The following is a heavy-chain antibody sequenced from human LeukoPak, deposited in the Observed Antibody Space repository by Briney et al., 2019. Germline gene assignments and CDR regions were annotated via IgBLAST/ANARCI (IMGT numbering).Heavy chain of an antibody. Sequence: PSETLSLTCTVSGGSISSSSYYWGWIRQPPGQGLEWLGSIYYSGSTYYNPSLKSRVTISVDTSKNQFSLKLSSVTAADTAVYYCARSRITMIVVVPVAFDIWGQGTMVTVSS. CDR3: ARSRITMIVVVPVAFDI. J-gene: IGHJ3*02. CDR1: GGSISSSSYY. V-gene: IGHV4-39*01. D-gene: IGHD3-22*01. CDR2: IYYSGST.